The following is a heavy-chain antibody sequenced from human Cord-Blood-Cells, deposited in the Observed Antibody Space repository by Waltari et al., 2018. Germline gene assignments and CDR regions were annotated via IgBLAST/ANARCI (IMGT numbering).Heavy chain of an antibody. Sequence: QVQLVESGGGVVPPGGSLRLPCAASGFTFSSYGTPWVRQAPGKGLEWVAFIRYDGSNKYYADSVKGRFTISRDNSKNTLYLQMNSLRAEDTAVYYCATSTLGVFDYWGQGTLVTVSS. D-gene: IGHD1-26*01. CDR3: ATSTLGVFDY. V-gene: IGHV3-30*02. J-gene: IGHJ4*02. CDR1: GFTFSSYG. CDR2: IRYDGSNK.